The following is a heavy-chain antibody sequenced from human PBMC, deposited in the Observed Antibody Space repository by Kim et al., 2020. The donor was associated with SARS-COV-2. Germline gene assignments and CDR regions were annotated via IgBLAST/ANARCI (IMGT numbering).Heavy chain of an antibody. CDR3: ARDEEWLSYYYGMDV. D-gene: IGHD3-3*01. CDR1: GYTFTSYA. V-gene: IGHV1-3*01. CDR2: INAGNGNT. Sequence: ASVKVSCKASGYTFTSYAMHWVRQAPGQRLEWMGWINAGNGNTKYSQKFQGRVTITRDTSASTAYMELSSLRSEDTAVYYCARDEEWLSYYYGMDVWGQGTTVTVSS. J-gene: IGHJ6*02.